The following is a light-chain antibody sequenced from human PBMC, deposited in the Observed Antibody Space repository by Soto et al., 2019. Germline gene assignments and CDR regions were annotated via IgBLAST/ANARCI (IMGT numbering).Light chain of an antibody. V-gene: IGKV3-20*01. CDR2: GAS. Sequence: EIVLTQSPGSLALCPGEGATLXCRASQSLSSRYQAWYQPQPSQAPRLLTYGASSRATGTPDSCSGSGSATDFTPTISRLEPEDFAVYYRQQYGSSPWTFGQGTKVDIK. CDR1: QSLSSRY. CDR3: QQYGSSPWT. J-gene: IGKJ1*01.